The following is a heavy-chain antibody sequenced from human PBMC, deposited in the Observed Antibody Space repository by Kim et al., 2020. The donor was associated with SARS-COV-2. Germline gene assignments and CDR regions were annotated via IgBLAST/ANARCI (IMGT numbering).Heavy chain of an antibody. D-gene: IGHD2-15*01. CDR3: ATEGGTSGRCGYFDS. J-gene: IGHJ4*02. V-gene: IGHV3-30*03. Sequence: AVQCRFTISRDESKNAVYVELNSLRDEDSAVYYCATEGGTSGRCGYFDSWGQGTLVTVSS.